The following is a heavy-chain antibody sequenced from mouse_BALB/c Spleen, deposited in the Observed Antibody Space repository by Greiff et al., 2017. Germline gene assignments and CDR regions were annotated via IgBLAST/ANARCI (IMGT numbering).Heavy chain of an antibody. J-gene: IGHJ2*01. CDR1: GYSITSGYY. CDR2: ISYDGSN. V-gene: IGHV3-6*02. Sequence: EVHLVESGPGLVKPSQSLSLTCSVTGYSITSGYYWNWIRQFPGNTLEWMGYISYDGSNNYNPSLKNRISITRDTSKNQFFLKLNSVTTEDTATYYCAREYDYDVFDYWGQGTTLTVSS. D-gene: IGHD2-4*01. CDR3: AREYDYDVFDY.